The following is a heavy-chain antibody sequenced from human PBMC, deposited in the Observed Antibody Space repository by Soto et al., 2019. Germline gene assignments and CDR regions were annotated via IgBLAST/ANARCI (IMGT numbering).Heavy chain of an antibody. V-gene: IGHV4-59*08. CDR3: ARHAYCGGDCMSYDFDY. Sequence: SETLSLTCTVSGGSISSYYWSWIRQPPGKGLEWIGYIYYSGSTNYNPSLKSRVTISVDTSKNQFSLKLSSVTAADTAVYYCARHAYCGGDCMSYDFDYWGQGTLVTVSS. CDR1: GGSISSYY. J-gene: IGHJ4*02. D-gene: IGHD2-21*02. CDR2: IYYSGST.